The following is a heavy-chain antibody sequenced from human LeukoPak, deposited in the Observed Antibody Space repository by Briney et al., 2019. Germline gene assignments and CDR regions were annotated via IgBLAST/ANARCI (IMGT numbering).Heavy chain of an antibody. CDR1: GFTFSSYG. D-gene: IGHD6-6*01. CDR2: ISYDGSNK. V-gene: IGHV3-30*18. Sequence: QPGGSLSLSCAASGFTFSSYGMHWVRQAPGKGLEWVAVISYDGSNKYYADSVKGRFTISRDNSKNTLYLQMNSLRAEDTAVYYCAKDPSSSSKFGYFQHWGQGTLVTASS. J-gene: IGHJ1*01. CDR3: AKDPSSSSKFGYFQH.